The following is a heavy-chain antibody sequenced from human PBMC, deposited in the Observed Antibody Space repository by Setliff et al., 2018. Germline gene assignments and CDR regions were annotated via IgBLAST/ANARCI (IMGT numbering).Heavy chain of an antibody. V-gene: IGHV4-4*08. J-gene: IGHJ4*02. Sequence: SETLSLTCTVSGGSISSYYWSWIRRPPGKGLEWIGYIYTSGSTNYNPSLKSRVTISVDTSKNQFSLKLSSVTAADTAVYYCARDSGTIFGVVHDYWGQGTLVTVSS. CDR3: ARDSGTIFGVVHDY. D-gene: IGHD3-3*01. CDR2: IYTSGST. CDR1: GGSISSYY.